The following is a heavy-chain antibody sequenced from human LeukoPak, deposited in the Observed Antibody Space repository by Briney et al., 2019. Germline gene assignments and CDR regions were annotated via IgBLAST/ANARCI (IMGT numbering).Heavy chain of an antibody. D-gene: IGHD3-10*01. V-gene: IGHV1-2*02. CDR2: IKPSSGGT. J-gene: IGHJ5*02. CDR3: ATNILVRDIINWFDP. Sequence: ASVTVSCKASGYSFADYYMHWVRQAPGQGLEWMGWIKPSSGGTRSAQKFQGRVTMTRDTSISTAYMELSSLRYDDTAVYYCATNILVRDIINWFDPWGQGTLVTVSS. CDR1: GYSFADYY.